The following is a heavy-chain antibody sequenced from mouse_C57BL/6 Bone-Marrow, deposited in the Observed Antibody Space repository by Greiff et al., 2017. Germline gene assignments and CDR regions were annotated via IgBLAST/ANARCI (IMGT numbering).Heavy chain of an antibody. Sequence: EVHLVESGAELVRPGASVKLSCTASGFNFKDDYMHWVKQRPEQGLEWIGRIDPENGDTEYASKFQGKATITADTSSNTAYLQLSSLTSEDTAVYYCTTVVHYWGQGTTLTVSS. D-gene: IGHD1-1*01. CDR2: IDPENGDT. CDR1: GFNFKDDY. J-gene: IGHJ2*01. V-gene: IGHV14-4*01. CDR3: TTVVHY.